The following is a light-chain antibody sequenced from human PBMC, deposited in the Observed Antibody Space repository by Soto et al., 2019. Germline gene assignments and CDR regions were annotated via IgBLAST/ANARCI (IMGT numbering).Light chain of an antibody. J-gene: IGLJ1*01. CDR1: SSDVGGYNY. CDR2: EVS. V-gene: IGLV2-8*01. CDR3: SSYAGSNSRYV. Sequence: QSALTQPPSASGSPGQSVTISCTGTSSDVGGYNYVSWYQQHPGKAPKLMIYEVSKRPSGVPARFSGSKSGNTASLTVSGLQAEDEADYYCSSYAGSNSRYVFGTGTKLTVL.